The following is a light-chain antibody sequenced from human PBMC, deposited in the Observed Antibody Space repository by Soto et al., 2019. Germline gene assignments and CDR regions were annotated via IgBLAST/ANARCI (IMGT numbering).Light chain of an antibody. V-gene: IGLV3-1*01. CDR2: QDS. CDR1: KLGDKY. CDR3: QAWDSSTAE. Sequence: SYELTQPPSVSVSPGQTASITCSGDKLGDKYACWYQQKPGQSPVLVIYQDSKRPSGIPERFSGSNSGNTATLTISGTQARDEADYYCQAWDSSTAEFGGGTQLTVL. J-gene: IGLJ3*02.